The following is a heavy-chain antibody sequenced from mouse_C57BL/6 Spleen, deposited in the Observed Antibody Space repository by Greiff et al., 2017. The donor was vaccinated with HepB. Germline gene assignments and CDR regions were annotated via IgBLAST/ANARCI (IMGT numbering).Heavy chain of an antibody. CDR2: INPYNGGT. CDR1: GYTFTDYY. Sequence: EVQLQQSGPVLVKPGASVKMSCKASGYTFTDYYMNWVKQSHGKSLEWIGVINPYNGGTSYNQKFKGKATLTVDKSSSTAYMELNSLTSEDSAVYYCASLYDGYYVYWGQGTTLTVSS. J-gene: IGHJ2*01. CDR3: ASLYDGYYVY. V-gene: IGHV1-19*01. D-gene: IGHD2-3*01.